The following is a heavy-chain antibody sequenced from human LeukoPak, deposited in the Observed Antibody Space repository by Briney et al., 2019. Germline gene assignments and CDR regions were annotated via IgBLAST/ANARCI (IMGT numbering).Heavy chain of an antibody. D-gene: IGHD6-19*01. CDR3: ARVPYSSGWYPFDG. J-gene: IGHJ4*02. Sequence: VKVSCKASGYAFTGYYMHWVRQAPGQGLEWMGWINPNSGGTNYAQKFQGRVTMTRDTSISTAYMELSRLRSDDTAVYYCARVPYSSGWYPFDGWGQGTLVTVSS. CDR1: GYAFTGYY. CDR2: INPNSGGT. V-gene: IGHV1-2*02.